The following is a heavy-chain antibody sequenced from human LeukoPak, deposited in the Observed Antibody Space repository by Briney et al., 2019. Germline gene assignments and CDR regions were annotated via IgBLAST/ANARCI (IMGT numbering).Heavy chain of an antibody. Sequence: ASGKVSCKASGYTFTSYFMHSVAQAPGQGLEGMGIINPSGGSTSYAPKFQGRVTMTRDMSTSTVYMELSSPRSEDTAVYYCARVPYDSSGTDAFDIWGQGTMVTVSS. CDR2: INPSGGST. J-gene: IGHJ3*02. CDR1: GYTFTSYF. V-gene: IGHV1-46*01. CDR3: ARVPYDSSGTDAFDI. D-gene: IGHD3-22*01.